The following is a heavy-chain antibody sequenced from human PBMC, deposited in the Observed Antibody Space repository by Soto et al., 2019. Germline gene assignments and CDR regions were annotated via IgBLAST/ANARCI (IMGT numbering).Heavy chain of an antibody. CDR2: INPSGGST. J-gene: IGHJ6*03. Sequence: QVQLVQSGAEVKKPGASVKVSCKASGYTFTSYYMHWVRQAPGQGLEWMGIINPSGGSTSYAQKWQGGVTLTRDTAKITAYMDLSSLRSEDTAVYYCARSPSPLWLVGLADYYYMDVWGKGTTVTVSS. V-gene: IGHV1-46*03. CDR1: GYTFTSYY. CDR3: ARSPSPLWLVGLADYYYMDV. D-gene: IGHD6-19*01.